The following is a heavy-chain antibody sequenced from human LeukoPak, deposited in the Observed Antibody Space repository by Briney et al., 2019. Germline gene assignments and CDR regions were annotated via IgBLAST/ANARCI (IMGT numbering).Heavy chain of an antibody. J-gene: IGHJ4*02. CDR2: ISSSGSTI. V-gene: IGHV3-48*03. Sequence: GGSLRLSCAASGFTFSSYEMTWVRQAPGKGLEWVSYISSSGSTIYYADSVKGRFTISRDNAKNSLYLQMNSLRAEDTAVYYCARYLGYCSSTSCLWAFDYWGQGTLVTVSS. CDR3: ARYLGYCSSTSCLWAFDY. CDR1: GFTFSSYE. D-gene: IGHD2-2*01.